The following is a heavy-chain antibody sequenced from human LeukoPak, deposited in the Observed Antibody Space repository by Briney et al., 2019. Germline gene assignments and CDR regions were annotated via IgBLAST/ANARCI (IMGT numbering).Heavy chain of an antibody. CDR1: GFTFSGSA. CDR3: ARGRYDSIGHYPIFDY. D-gene: IGHD3-22*01. J-gene: IGHJ4*02. Sequence: GGSLRLSCAASGFTFSGSAMHWVRQASGKGLEWVGRIRDKANSYATTYAASVKGRFTISRDDSKNTAYLQMNSLKTEDTAVYYCARGRYDSIGHYPIFDYWGQGTLVTVSS. V-gene: IGHV3-73*01. CDR2: IRDKANSYAT.